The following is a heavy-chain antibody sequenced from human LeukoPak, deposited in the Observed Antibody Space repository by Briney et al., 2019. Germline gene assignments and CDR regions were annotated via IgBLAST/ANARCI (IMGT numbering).Heavy chain of an antibody. J-gene: IGHJ4*02. CDR1: GGSISSSSYY. D-gene: IGHD6-6*01. CDR3: ARRAGENSSSWYFDY. Sequence: SETLSLTCTVSGGSISSSSYYWGWIRQPPGKGLEWLGSIYYSGSTYYNPSLKSRVTISVDTSKNQFSLKLSSVTAADTAVYYCARRAGENSSSWYFDYWGQGTLVTVSS. CDR2: IYYSGST. V-gene: IGHV4-39*01.